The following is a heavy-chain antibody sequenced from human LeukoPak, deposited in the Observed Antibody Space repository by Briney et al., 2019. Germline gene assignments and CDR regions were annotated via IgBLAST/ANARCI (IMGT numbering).Heavy chain of an antibody. CDR1: GYTFTSYY. CDR2: INPNSGGT. D-gene: IGHD4-23*01. Sequence: ASVKVSCKASGYTFTSYYMHWVRQAPGQGLEWMGWINPNSGGTNYAQKFQGRVTMTTDTSTSTAYMEVRSLRSDDTAVYYCARNVLGGNALFDNWGQGTLVTVSS. V-gene: IGHV1-2*02. CDR3: ARNVLGGNALFDN. J-gene: IGHJ4*02.